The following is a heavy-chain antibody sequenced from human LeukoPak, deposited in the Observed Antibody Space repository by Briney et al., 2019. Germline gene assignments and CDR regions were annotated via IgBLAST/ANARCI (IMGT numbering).Heavy chain of an antibody. Sequence: AGGSLRLSCEASGFTFSAYAMTWVRQAPGKGLEWVSSIGSDNKPHYSESVKGRFAISRDNSKSMLFLQLNSLRAEDTALYYCARGGWFGELLFDYWGQGTLVTVSS. CDR1: GFTFSAYA. V-gene: IGHV3-23*05. D-gene: IGHD3-10*01. J-gene: IGHJ4*02. CDR3: ARGGWFGELLFDY. CDR2: IGSDNKP.